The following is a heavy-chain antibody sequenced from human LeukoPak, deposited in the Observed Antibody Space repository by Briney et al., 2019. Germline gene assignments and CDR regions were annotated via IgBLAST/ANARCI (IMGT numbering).Heavy chain of an antibody. CDR1: GFTFSTYS. D-gene: IGHD6-13*01. CDR3: ARVGDSSSRYVQVDY. J-gene: IGHJ4*02. Sequence: PGGSLRLSCAASGFTFSTYSMNWVRQAPGKGLEWVSYINSRSSTIHYADSVKGRFTISRDNAKNSLYLQVNSLRAEDTAVYYCARVGDSSSRYVQVDYWGQGTLVTVSS. V-gene: IGHV3-48*01. CDR2: INSRSSTI.